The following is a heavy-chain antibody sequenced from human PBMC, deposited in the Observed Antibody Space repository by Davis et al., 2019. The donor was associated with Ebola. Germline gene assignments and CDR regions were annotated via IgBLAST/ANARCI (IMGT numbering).Heavy chain of an antibody. D-gene: IGHD6-19*01. CDR2: ISYDGSNK. V-gene: IGHV3-30-3*01. CDR3: ARGAPGIAVAPRGY. Sequence: GGSLRLSCAASGFTFSSYAMHWVRQAPGKGLEWVAVISYDGSNKYYADSVKGRFTISRDNSKNTLYLQMNSLRAEDTAVYYCARGAPGIAVAPRGYWGQGTLVTVSS. J-gene: IGHJ4*02. CDR1: GFTFSSYA.